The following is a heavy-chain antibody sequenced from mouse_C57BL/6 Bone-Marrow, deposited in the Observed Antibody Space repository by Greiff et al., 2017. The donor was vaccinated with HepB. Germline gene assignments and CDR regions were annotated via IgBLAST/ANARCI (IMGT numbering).Heavy chain of an antibody. Sequence: QVQLKQSGPGLVQPSQSLSITCTVSGFSLTSYGVHWVRQSPGKGLEWLGVIWSGGSTDYNAAFISRLSISKDNSKSQVFFKMNSLQADNTAIYYCARRDYYGSNWYFDVWGTGTTVTVSS. V-gene: IGHV2-2*01. J-gene: IGHJ1*03. CDR1: GFSLTSYG. D-gene: IGHD1-1*01. CDR2: IWSGGST. CDR3: ARRDYYGSNWYFDV.